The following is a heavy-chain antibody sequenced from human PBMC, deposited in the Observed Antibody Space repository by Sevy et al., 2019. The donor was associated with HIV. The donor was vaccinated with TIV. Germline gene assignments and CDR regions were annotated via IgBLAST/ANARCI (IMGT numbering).Heavy chain of an antibody. D-gene: IGHD3-16*01. J-gene: IGHJ4*02. V-gene: IGHV3-30*04. CDR1: GFTFSDYA. CDR2: ISYDGRNNK. Sequence: GSLRLSCAASGFTFSDYAMHWVRQAPGKGLEWVAVISYDGRNNKYNADSVKGRFTISRDNSKNTLYLQMNRLRAEDTAIYYCARDRGEILSSAFDYWGQGTLVTVSS. CDR3: ARDRGEILSSAFDY.